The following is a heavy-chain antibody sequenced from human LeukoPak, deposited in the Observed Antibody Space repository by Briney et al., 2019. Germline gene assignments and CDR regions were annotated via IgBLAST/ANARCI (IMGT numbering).Heavy chain of an antibody. D-gene: IGHD1-26*01. CDR2: ISGYNENT. V-gene: IGHV1-18*01. J-gene: IGHJ4*02. CDR3: ARDGRFAAYEPDY. CDR1: GYTFRNFG. Sequence: ASVKVSCKASGYTFRNFGITWVRQAPGQGLEWMGWISGYNENTNYAQKFQGRVTMTTDTSTSTAHMELRSLRYDDTAVYYCARDGRFAAYEPDYWGQGTLVTVSS.